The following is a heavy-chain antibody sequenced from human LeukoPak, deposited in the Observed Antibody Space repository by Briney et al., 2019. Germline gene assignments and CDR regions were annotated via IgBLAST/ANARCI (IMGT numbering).Heavy chain of an antibody. CDR3: ARDGGYDRPGIDY. CDR1: GGSITNYW. V-gene: IGHV4-59*01. D-gene: IGHD5-12*01. J-gene: IGHJ4*02. CDR2: IYYSGSTT. Sequence: SETLSLTCTVSGGSITNYWWSWIRQPPGRGLEWIGYIYYSGSTTNYNPSLRGRATISVDTSKNQFSLKLRSVTAADTAVYYCARDGGYDRPGIDYWGQGTLVTVSS.